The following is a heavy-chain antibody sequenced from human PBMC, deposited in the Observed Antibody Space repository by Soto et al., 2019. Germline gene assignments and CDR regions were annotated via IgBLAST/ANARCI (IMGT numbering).Heavy chain of an antibody. CDR2: IYYSWST. CDR3: ARGIYAYGSGFDY. Sequence: SETLSLTCTVSGGSISSYYWSWIRQPPGKGLEWIGYIYYSWSTNYNPSLKSRVTISVDTSKNQFSLKLSSVTAADTAVYYCARGIYAYGSGFDYWGQGTLVTVSS. CDR1: GGSISSYY. D-gene: IGHD3-10*01. V-gene: IGHV4-59*01. J-gene: IGHJ4*02.